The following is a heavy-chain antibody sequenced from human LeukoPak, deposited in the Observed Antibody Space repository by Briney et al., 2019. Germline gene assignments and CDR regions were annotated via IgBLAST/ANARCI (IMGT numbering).Heavy chain of an antibody. D-gene: IGHD2-2*01. Sequence: GGSLRLSCSASGFTFSSYAMHWVRQAPGKGLEYVSAISSNGGSTYYADSVKGRFTISRDNSKNTLYLQMNSLRAEDTAVYYCARVGIGGYCSSTSCYPYGMDVWGQGTTVTVSS. J-gene: IGHJ6*02. V-gene: IGHV3-64*04. CDR1: GFTFSSYA. CDR3: ARVGIGGYCSSTSCYPYGMDV. CDR2: ISSNGGST.